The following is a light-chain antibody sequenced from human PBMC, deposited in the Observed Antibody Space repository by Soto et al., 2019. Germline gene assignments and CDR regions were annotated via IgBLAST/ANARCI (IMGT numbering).Light chain of an antibody. CDR3: NSYTSSNTYV. CDR2: EVT. CDR1: SSDIGDYNY. J-gene: IGLJ1*01. Sequence: QSALTQPASVSGSPGQSITISCTGTSSDIGDYNYVSWYQQHPGKAPKLMIYEVTNRPSGVSNRFSGSKSGNTASLTISGLHAEDEADYYCNSYTSSNTYVFGTGTKVTVL. V-gene: IGLV2-14*01.